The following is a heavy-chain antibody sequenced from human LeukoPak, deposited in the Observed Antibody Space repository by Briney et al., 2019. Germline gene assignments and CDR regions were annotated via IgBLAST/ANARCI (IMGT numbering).Heavy chain of an antibody. CDR3: ARDPYYYDSSGYSGWFDP. V-gene: IGHV1-18*01. CDR2: INAYNGNT. Sequence: ASVKDSCKASGYTHTSYGISWVRQAPGQGREGMGWINAYNGNTNYAQKLQGRVTMTTDTSTSTGYMEVRSLRSDDTAVYYCARDPYYYDSSGYSGWFDPWGQGTLVTVSS. D-gene: IGHD3-22*01. J-gene: IGHJ5*02. CDR1: GYTHTSYG.